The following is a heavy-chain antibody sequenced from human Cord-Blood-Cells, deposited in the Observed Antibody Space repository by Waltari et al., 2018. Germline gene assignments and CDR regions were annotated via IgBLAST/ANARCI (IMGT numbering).Heavy chain of an antibody. CDR1: GGTFSSYA. CDR3: ARAPYSGYDTDPSVFDY. Sequence: QVQLVQSGAEVKKPGSSVKVSCKASGGTFSSYAISWVRQATGQGLEWMGGIIPIFGTANYAQKFQGRVTITADESPSTAYMELSSLRSEDTAVYYGARAPYSGYDTDPSVFDYWGQGTLVTVSS. J-gene: IGHJ4*02. CDR2: IIPIFGTA. D-gene: IGHD5-12*01. V-gene: IGHV1-69*01.